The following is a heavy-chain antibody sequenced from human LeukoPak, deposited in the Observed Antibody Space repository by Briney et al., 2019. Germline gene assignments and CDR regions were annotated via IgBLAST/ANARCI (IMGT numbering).Heavy chain of an antibody. CDR1: GGSISSYY. D-gene: IGHD4-23*01. V-gene: IGHV4-59*01. CDR3: ARGYDYGGNSPASIDC. CDR2: IYYSGST. Sequence: SETLSLTCTVSGGSISSYYWSWIRQPPGKGLEWIGYIYYSGSTNYNPSLKSRVTISVDTSKNQFSLKLSSVTAADTAVYYCARGYDYGGNSPASIDCWGQGTLVTVSS. J-gene: IGHJ4*02.